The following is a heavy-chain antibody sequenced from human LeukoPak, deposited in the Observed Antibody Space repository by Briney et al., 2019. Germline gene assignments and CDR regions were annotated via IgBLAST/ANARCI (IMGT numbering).Heavy chain of an antibody. V-gene: IGHV3-30*14. CDR1: GFSVSDYA. CDR2: ISYDGSNK. CDR3: ARELGSSGVFGFFDY. D-gene: IGHD2-15*01. Sequence: PGGSLRLSCAASGFSVSDYAMHWVRNAPGKGLEWVAVISYDGSNKYYTDSVKGRFTISRDNSKNILYLQMGSLRTEDQAVYYCARELGSSGVFGFFDYWGQGALVTVSS. J-gene: IGHJ4*02.